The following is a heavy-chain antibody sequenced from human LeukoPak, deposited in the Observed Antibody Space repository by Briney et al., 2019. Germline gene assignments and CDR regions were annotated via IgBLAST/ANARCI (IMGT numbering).Heavy chain of an antibody. CDR2: IYYSGST. V-gene: IGHV4-59*01. CDR3: ARGLPHYDILTGYSNWFDP. D-gene: IGHD3-9*01. Sequence: SETLSLTCTVSSDSISIYYWNWIRQPPGKGLEWIGYIYYSGSTNYNPSLKSRVTISVDTSKNQFSLKLSSVTAADTAVYYCARGLPHYDILTGYSNWFDPWGQGTLVTVSS. J-gene: IGHJ5*02. CDR1: SDSISIYY.